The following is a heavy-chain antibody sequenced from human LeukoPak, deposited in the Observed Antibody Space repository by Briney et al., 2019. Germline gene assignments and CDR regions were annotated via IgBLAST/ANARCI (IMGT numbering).Heavy chain of an antibody. Sequence: SETLSLTCTLSGGSISNYYWSWIRQPPGKGLEWSGNIFYSGSTNYNPSLKSRVTISLDTSKNKFSLKLTSVSAADTAVYYCAREGGRYYLWFAPWGQGTLVTVSS. CDR1: GGSISNYY. J-gene: IGHJ5*02. V-gene: IGHV4-59*01. CDR3: AREGGRYYLWFAP. CDR2: IFYSGST. D-gene: IGHD1-26*01.